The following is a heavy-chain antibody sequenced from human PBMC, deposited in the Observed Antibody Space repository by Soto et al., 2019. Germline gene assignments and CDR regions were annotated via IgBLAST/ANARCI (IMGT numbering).Heavy chain of an antibody. V-gene: IGHV3-9*01. J-gene: IGHJ4*02. CDR2: ISRNSNII. CDR3: AKGGPDGFCSGGRCYFDY. Sequence: DVQLVESGGGLVQPGRSLRLSCAASGFTFDDYAMHWVRRVPGKGLEWVSSISRNSNIIGYADSVKGRFTISRDNAKNARYLQMNSLRPEDPALYYCAKGGPDGFCSGGRCYFDYWGQGTLVTVSS. CDR1: GFTFDDYA. D-gene: IGHD2-15*01.